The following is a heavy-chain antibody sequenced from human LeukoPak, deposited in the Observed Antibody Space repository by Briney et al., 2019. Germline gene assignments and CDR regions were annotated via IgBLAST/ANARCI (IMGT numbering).Heavy chain of an antibody. CDR2: MNPNSGNT. J-gene: IGHJ5*02. CDR3: AREAVTIFGVVIEGWAPWFDP. V-gene: IGHV1-8*01. D-gene: IGHD3-3*01. Sequence: ASVKVSCKASGFTFTSYDINWVRQATGQGLEWMGWMNPNSGNTGYAQKFQGRVTMTRNTSISTAYMELSSLRSEDTAAYYCAREAVTIFGVVIEGWAPWFDPWGQGTLVTVSS. CDR1: GFTFTSYD.